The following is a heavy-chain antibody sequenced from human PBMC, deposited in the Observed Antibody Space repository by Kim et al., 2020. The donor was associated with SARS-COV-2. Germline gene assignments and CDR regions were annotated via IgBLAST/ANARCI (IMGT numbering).Heavy chain of an antibody. CDR3: AGVQLWFGDSVSGDYYYYYGMDV. CDR2: ISSSGSTI. Sequence: GGSLRLSCAASGFTFSSYEMNWVRQAPGKGLEWVSYISSSGSTIYYADSVKGRFTISRDNAKNSLYLQMNSLRAEDTAVYYCAGVQLWFGDSVSGDYYYYYGMDVWGQGTTVTVSS. V-gene: IGHV3-48*03. D-gene: IGHD3-10*01. J-gene: IGHJ6*02. CDR1: GFTFSSYE.